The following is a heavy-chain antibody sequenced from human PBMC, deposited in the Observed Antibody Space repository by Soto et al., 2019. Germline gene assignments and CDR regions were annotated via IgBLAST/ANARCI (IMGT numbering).Heavy chain of an antibody. CDR3: ARDPWAADY. CDR1: GFTVSTKY. J-gene: IGHJ4*02. V-gene: IGHV3-66*01. D-gene: IGHD3-16*01. Sequence: EVQLVESGGGLVQPGGSLRLSCAASGFTVSTKYMSWVRQAPGMGLEWVSVIYCGGSTFYPDSVRGNFSISRDNSKNTVNLQMSSLRAEDTAVYYCARDPWAADYWGQGTLVTVSS. CDR2: IYCGGST.